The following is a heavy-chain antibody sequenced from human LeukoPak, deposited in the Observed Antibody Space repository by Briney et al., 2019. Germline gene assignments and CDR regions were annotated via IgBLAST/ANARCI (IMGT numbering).Heavy chain of an antibody. Sequence: GGSLRLSCAASGVTFSSYAMSWVRPAPGKGLEWGSDICGRGGSTYYAAPVKGRFTISNDNAKNLLDLKMNTLSAEARVVYYCAEGPTPPAEDYYGYWGQGTLVTVST. CDR3: AEGPTPPAEDYYGY. CDR1: GVTFSSYA. D-gene: IGHD4-17*01. J-gene: IGHJ4*02. V-gene: IGHV3-23*01. CDR2: ICGRGGST.